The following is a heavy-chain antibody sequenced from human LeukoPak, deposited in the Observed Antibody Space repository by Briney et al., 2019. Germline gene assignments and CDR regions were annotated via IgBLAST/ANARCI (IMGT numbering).Heavy chain of an antibody. Sequence: SETLSLTCAVYGESFSGYHWSWIRQPPGRGLEWIGEINHSGSTSYSASLKSRVTISVDTSKNQFSLKLNSVTAADTAVYYCARGDIAAGGAPFDYWGQGTLVTVSS. CDR2: INHSGST. CDR3: ARGDIAAGGAPFDY. D-gene: IGHD6-13*01. CDR1: GESFSGYH. J-gene: IGHJ4*02. V-gene: IGHV4-34*01.